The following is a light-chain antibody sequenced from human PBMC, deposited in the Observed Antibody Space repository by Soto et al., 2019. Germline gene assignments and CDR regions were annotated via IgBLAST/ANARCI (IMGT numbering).Light chain of an antibody. V-gene: IGKV3-20*01. CDR1: QSVRNNY. CDR3: QQYGSSPPDT. CDR2: GAS. Sequence: EIVLTQSPGTLSLSPGDRATLSCRASQSVRNNYLAWYQQRPGQAPRLLIYGASTRAIGILDRFSGSGSGADFTLTISRLEPEDFAVYYCQQYGSSPPDTFGQGTKLEIK. J-gene: IGKJ2*01.